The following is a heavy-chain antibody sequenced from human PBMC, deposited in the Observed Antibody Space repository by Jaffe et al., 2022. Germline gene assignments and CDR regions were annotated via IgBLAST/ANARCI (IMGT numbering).Heavy chain of an antibody. D-gene: IGHD6-13*01. CDR3: AKGQGVRLGLAAAGTECFDY. J-gene: IGHJ4*02. CDR2: ISGSGGST. V-gene: IGHV3-23*01. Sequence: EVQLLESGGGLVQPGGSLRLSCAASGFTFSSYAMSWVRQAPGKGLEWVSAISGSGGSTYYADSVKGRFTISRDNSKNTLYLQMNSLRAEDTAVYYCAKGQGVRLGLAAAGTECFDYWGQGTLVTVSS. CDR1: GFTFSSYA.